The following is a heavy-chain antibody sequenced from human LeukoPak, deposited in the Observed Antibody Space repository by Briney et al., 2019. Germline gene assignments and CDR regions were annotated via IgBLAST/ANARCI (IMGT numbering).Heavy chain of an antibody. CDR1: GYTFTSYG. Sequence: GASVKVSCKASGYTFTSYGISWVRQAPGQGLEWMGRIIPILGIANYAQKFQGRVTITADKSTSTAYMELSSLRSEDTAVYYCATQDTAMVRSAFDIWGQGTMVTVSS. CDR2: IIPILGIA. D-gene: IGHD5-18*01. J-gene: IGHJ3*02. V-gene: IGHV1-69*04. CDR3: ATQDTAMVRSAFDI.